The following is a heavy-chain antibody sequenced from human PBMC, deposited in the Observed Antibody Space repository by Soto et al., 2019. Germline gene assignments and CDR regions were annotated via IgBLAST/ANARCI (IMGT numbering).Heavy chain of an antibody. D-gene: IGHD3-3*01. Sequence: PGGSLRLSCAASGFTFSSYAMSWVRQAPGKGLEWVSAISGSGGSTYYADSVKGRFTISRDNSKNTLYLQMNSLRAEDTAVYYCAQGHRFLEWLHGIYHYYYGMDVWGQGTTVTVSS. CDR1: GFTFSSYA. J-gene: IGHJ6*02. CDR2: ISGSGGST. V-gene: IGHV3-23*01. CDR3: AQGHRFLEWLHGIYHYYYGMDV.